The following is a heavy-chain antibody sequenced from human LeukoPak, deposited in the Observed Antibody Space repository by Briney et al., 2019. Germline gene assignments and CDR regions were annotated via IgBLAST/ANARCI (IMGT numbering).Heavy chain of an antibody. CDR3: ARVLNQQLFHYSYYYYYMDV. D-gene: IGHD6-13*01. CDR1: GGTFSIYA. V-gene: IGHV7-4-1*02. CDR2: INTNTGNP. J-gene: IGHJ6*03. Sequence: ASVKVSCKASGGTFSIYAISWVRQAPGQGLEWMGWINTNTGNPTYAQGFTGRFVFSLDTSVSTAYLQISSLKAEDAAVYYCARVLNQQLFHYSYYYYYMDVWGKGTTVTVSS.